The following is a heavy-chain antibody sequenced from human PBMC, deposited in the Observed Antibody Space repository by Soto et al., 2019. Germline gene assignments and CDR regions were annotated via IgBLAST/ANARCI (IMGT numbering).Heavy chain of an antibody. D-gene: IGHD1-26*01. V-gene: IGHV3-23*01. Sequence: PGGSLRLSCAASGFTFSSYAMSWVRQAPGKGLEWVSVISGSGGSTNYADSVKGRFTISRDNSKNTLYLQMNSLRAEDTAVYYCVRDDPGLGLDYWGLGTLVTVSS. CDR3: VRDDPGLGLDY. CDR2: ISGSGGST. CDR1: GFTFSSYA. J-gene: IGHJ4*02.